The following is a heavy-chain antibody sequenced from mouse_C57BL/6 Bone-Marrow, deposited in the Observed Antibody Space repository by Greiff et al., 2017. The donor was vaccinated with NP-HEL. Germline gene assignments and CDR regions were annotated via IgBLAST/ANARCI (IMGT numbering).Heavy chain of an antibody. V-gene: IGHV1-9*01. Sequence: QVQLKESGAELMKPGASVKLSCKATGYTFTGYWIEWVKQRPGHGLEWIGEILPGSGSTNYNEKFKGKATFTADTSSNTASMQLSSLTTEDYAIYYCARTYYGSSYEYYDMDYWGQGTSVTVSS. CDR1: GYTFTGYW. CDR2: ILPGSGST. CDR3: ARTYYGSSYEYYDMDY. D-gene: IGHD1-1*01. J-gene: IGHJ4*01.